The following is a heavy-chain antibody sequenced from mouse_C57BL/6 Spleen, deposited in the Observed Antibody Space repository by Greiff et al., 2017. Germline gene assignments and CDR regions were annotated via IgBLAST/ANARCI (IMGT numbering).Heavy chain of an antibody. D-gene: IGHD3-2*02. V-gene: IGHV1-50*01. Sequence: QVHVKQPGAELVKPGASVKLSCKASGYTFTSYWMQWVKQRPGQGLEWIGEIDPSDSYTNYNQKFKGKATVTVDTSSRTAYMQLSSLTSEDSAVYYCARSQAHRYFDYWGQGTTLTVSS. CDR1: GYTFTSYW. CDR3: ARSQAHRYFDY. CDR2: IDPSDSYT. J-gene: IGHJ2*01.